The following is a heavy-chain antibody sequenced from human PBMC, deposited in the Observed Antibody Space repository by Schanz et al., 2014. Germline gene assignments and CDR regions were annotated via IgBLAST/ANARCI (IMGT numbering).Heavy chain of an antibody. V-gene: IGHV3-48*02. CDR2: ISSSGAII. J-gene: IGHJ3*02. D-gene: IGHD6-19*01. Sequence: VQLVESGGGLVQPGGSLRLSCAASGFTFSSYSMNWVRQAPGKGLECISNISSSGAIIHYADSVKGRFTLSRDNAKTSLSLQMNSLRDEDSAVYYCARSVDQAFDIWGQGTMVTVSS. CDR1: GFTFSSYS. CDR3: ARSVDQAFDI.